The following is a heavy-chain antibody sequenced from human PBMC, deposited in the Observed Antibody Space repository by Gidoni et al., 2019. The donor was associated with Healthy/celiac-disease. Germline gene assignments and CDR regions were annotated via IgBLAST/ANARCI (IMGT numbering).Heavy chain of an antibody. J-gene: IGHJ3*02. CDR3: ARDIPAMYYYDSSGYPDAFDI. V-gene: IGHV3-21*01. D-gene: IGHD3-22*01. Sequence: EVQLVESGGGLVKPGGSLRLSCAASGFTFSSYSMNWVRQAPGKGLEWVSSISSSSSYIYYADSVKGRFTISRDNAKNSLYLQMNSLRAEDTAVYYCARDIPAMYYYDSSGYPDAFDIWGQGTMVTVSS. CDR1: GFTFSSYS. CDR2: ISSSSSYI.